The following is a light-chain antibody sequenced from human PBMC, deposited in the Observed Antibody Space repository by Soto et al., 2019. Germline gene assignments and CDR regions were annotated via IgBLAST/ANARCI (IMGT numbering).Light chain of an antibody. J-gene: IGKJ1*01. CDR2: AAS. CDR1: EGISSF. V-gene: IGKV1-9*01. Sequence: DIQLTQSPSFLSASIGDRVTFTCRASEGISSFLAWYQHTPGKAPKLLIYAASSLQSGVPSSFSGSGSGRESTLTITSLQPEDFATYDGQQLSGYPWTFGQGTKVEIK. CDR3: QQLSGYPWT.